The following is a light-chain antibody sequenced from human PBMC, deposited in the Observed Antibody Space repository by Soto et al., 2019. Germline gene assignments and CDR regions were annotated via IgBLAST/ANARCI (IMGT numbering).Light chain of an antibody. J-gene: IGKJ1*01. CDR3: HQYGSSPRT. V-gene: IGKV3-20*01. CDR1: QSVSSY. CDR2: GAS. Sequence: IVLTKSPATLSLSPGERATLSCRASQSVSSYLAWYQQKPGQAPRLLIYGASTRATGIPDRFSGSGSGTDFTLTISRLEPEDFAVYYCHQYGSSPRTFGQGTKVDIK.